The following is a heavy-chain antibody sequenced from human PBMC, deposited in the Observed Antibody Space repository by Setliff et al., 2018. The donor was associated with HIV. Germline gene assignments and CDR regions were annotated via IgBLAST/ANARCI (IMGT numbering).Heavy chain of an antibody. D-gene: IGHD3-22*01. CDR3: ARMSGGYSGGYFDY. V-gene: IGHV4-4*09. Sequence: PSETLSLTCTVSGGSISSDYWSWIRQPPGKGLERIGYNSTTGSTSYSPSLKSRVSISVDTAKNQCSLRLNSVTAADTAVYYCARMSGGYSGGYFDYWGQGTQVTVSS. J-gene: IGHJ4*02. CDR1: GGSISSDY. CDR2: NSTTGST.